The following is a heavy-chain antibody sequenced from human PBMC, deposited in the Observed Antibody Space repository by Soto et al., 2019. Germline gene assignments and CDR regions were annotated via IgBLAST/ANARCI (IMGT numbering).Heavy chain of an antibody. J-gene: IGHJ5*02. CDR3: ARDREWELLRENWFDP. CDR2: INPNSGGT. CDR1: GYTFTGYY. D-gene: IGHD1-26*01. Sequence: ASVKVSCKASGYTFTGYYMHWVRQAPGQGLEWMGWINPNSGGTNYAQKFQGRVTMTRDTSISTAYMELSRLRSDDTAVYYCARDREWELLRENWFDPWGQGTLVTVSS. V-gene: IGHV1-2*02.